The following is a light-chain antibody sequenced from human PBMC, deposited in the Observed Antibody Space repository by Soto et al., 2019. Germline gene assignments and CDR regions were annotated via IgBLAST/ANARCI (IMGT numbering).Light chain of an antibody. V-gene: IGLV2-14*01. CDR1: RSDVGGYNY. Sequence: QSALTQPASVSGSPGQSITISCTGTRSDVGGYNYVYWHQQHPGKAPKLMIYDVTNRPSGVSDRFSGSKSGNTAFLTISGLQAEDEADYYCSSYTSSSTYVFGAVTKVTVL. CDR2: DVT. J-gene: IGLJ1*01. CDR3: SSYTSSSTYV.